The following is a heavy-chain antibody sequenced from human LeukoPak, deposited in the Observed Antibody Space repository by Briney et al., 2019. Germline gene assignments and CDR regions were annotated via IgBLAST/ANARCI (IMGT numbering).Heavy chain of an antibody. CDR3: ARGYYGSGSDAFDI. CDR1: GGSFSGYY. CDR2: INHSGST. D-gene: IGHD3-10*01. Sequence: PSETLSLTCAVYGGSFSGYYWSWIRQPPGKGLEWIGEINHSGSTNYNPSLKSRVTISVDTSKNQFSLKLSSVTAADTAVYYCARGYYGSGSDAFDIWGQGTMVTVSS. J-gene: IGHJ3*02. V-gene: IGHV4-34*01.